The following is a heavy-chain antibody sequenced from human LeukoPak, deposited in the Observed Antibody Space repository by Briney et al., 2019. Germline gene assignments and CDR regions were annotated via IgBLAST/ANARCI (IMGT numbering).Heavy chain of an antibody. CDR1: GDSVSSNSAA. J-gene: IGHJ5*02. V-gene: IGHV6-1*01. D-gene: IGHD2-15*01. Sequence: SQTLSLTCAISGDSVSSNSAAWNWIRQSPSRGLEWLGRTYYRSKWYNDYAVSVKSRITINPDTSKNQFSLQLNSVTPEDTAVYYCKRVGYCSGGSCYSIKSAWFDPWGQGTLVTGSS. CDR2: TYYRSKWYN. CDR3: KRVGYCSGGSCYSIKSAWFDP.